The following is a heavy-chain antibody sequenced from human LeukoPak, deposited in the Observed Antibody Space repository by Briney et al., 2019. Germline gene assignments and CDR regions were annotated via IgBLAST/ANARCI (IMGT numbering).Heavy chain of an antibody. V-gene: IGHV3-9*01. CDR3: ARWETVAGFDY. J-gene: IGHJ4*02. Sequence: GGSLRLSCAASGFSFDDYAMHWVRQAPGKGLEWVSGINWNSGSIDYAESVKGRFTISRDNAKNSLYLQMNSLRAEDTAVYYCARWETVAGFDYWGQGTLVTVSS. CDR1: GFSFDDYA. D-gene: IGHD6-19*01. CDR2: INWNSGSI.